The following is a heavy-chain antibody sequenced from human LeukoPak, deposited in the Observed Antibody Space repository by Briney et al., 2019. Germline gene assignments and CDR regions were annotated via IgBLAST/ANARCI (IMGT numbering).Heavy chain of an antibody. Sequence: GGSLRLSCAASGFTFSSYAMNWVRQAPGKGLEWVSYISSSSSTIYYADSVKGRFTISRDNAKNSLYLQTNSLRAEDTAVYYCAREIQLWSGDVDYWGRGTLVTVSS. CDR3: AREIQLWSGDVDY. V-gene: IGHV3-48*01. CDR1: GFTFSSYA. J-gene: IGHJ4*02. D-gene: IGHD5-18*01. CDR2: ISSSSSTI.